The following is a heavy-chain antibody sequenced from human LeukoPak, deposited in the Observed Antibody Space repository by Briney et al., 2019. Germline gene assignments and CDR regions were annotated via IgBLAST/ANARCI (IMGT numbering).Heavy chain of an antibody. CDR1: GGSISSGGYS. V-gene: IGHV4-30-2*01. CDR3: ARAHYDILTGSSPFDY. CDR2: IYHSGST. Sequence: SETLSLTCAVSGGSISSGGYSWSWIRQPPGKGLEWIGYIYHSGSTYYNPSLKSRVTISVDRSKNQFSLKLSSVTAADTAVYYCARAHYDILTGSSPFDYWGQGTLVTVSS. J-gene: IGHJ4*02. D-gene: IGHD3-9*01.